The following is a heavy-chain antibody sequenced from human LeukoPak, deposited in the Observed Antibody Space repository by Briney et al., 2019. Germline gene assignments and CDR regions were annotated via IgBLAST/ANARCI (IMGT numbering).Heavy chain of an antibody. CDR3: ARGPRVTTIDY. CDR2: ISAYNGNT. V-gene: IGHV1-18*01. J-gene: IGHJ4*02. D-gene: IGHD5-12*01. CDR1: GYTFTSYG. Sequence: ASVTVSFKASGYTFTSYGISWVRQAPGRGLEWMGWISAYNGNTNYAQKLQGRVTMTTDTSTSTVYMELRSLRSDDTAVYYCARGPRVTTIDYWGQGTLVTVSS.